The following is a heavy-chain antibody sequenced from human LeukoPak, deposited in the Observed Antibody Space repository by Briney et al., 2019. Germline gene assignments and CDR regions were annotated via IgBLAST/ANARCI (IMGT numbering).Heavy chain of an antibody. V-gene: IGHV1-8*03. CDR2: MNPNSGNT. CDR3: ARVQMATIFYYYYMDV. CDR1: GYTFTSYD. D-gene: IGHD5-24*01. Sequence: ASVKVSCKASGYTFTSYDINWVRQATGQGLEWMGWMNPNSGNTGYAQKFQGRVTITRNTFISTAYMELSSLRSEDTAVYYCARVQMATIFYYYYMDVWGKGTTVTVSS. J-gene: IGHJ6*03.